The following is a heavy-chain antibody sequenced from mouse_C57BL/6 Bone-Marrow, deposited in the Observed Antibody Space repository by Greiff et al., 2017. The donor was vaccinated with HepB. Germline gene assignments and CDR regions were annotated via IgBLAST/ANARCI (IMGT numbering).Heavy chain of an antibody. J-gene: IGHJ2*01. D-gene: IGHD3-3*01. CDR2: ISSGSSTI. V-gene: IGHV5-17*01. CDR1: GFTFSDYG. CDR3: ARPGDDYFDY. Sequence: DVKLVESGGGLVKPGGSLKLSCAASGFTFSDYGMHWVRQAPEKGLEWVAYISSGSSTIYYADTVKGRFTISRDNAKNTLFLQMTSLRSEDTAMYYCARPGDDYFDYWGQGTTLTVSS.